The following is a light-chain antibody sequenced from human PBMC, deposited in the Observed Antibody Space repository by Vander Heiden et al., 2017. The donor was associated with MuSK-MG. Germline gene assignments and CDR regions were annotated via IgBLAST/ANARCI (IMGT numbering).Light chain of an antibody. CDR1: QDISNY. CDR3: QQYDNLPLT. Sequence: DSQMTQSPSSLSASVGDRVTITCQASQDISNYLNWYQQKPGKAPKLLIYDASNLETGVPSGFSGSGSGTDFTFTISSLQPEDIATYYCQQYDNLPLTFGQGTKVEIK. J-gene: IGKJ1*01. V-gene: IGKV1-33*01. CDR2: DAS.